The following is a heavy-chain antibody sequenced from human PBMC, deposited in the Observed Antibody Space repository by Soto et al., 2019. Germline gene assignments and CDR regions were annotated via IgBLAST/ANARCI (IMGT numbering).Heavy chain of an antibody. D-gene: IGHD1-26*01. Sequence: GGSLRLSCGGSGFSFESYGMHWVRQAPGKGLEWVATVSFDSKNKYYIDSVEGRFTIPRDNSKKMLSLQMTSLRHEDTAVYYCAKESVEATYSYYGMDVWGPGTTVTVSS. V-gene: IGHV3-30*18. J-gene: IGHJ6*02. CDR2: VSFDSKNK. CDR1: GFSFESYG. CDR3: AKESVEATYSYYGMDV.